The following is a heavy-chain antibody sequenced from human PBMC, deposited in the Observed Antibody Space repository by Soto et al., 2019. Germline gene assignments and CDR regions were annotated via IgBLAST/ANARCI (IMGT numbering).Heavy chain of an antibody. CDR1: GGSISSYY. Sequence: TSDTLSLTCTVSGGSISSYYWSWIRQPPGKGLEWIGYIYYSGSTNYNPSLKSRVTISVDTSKNQFSLKLSSVTAADTAVYYCARFVRYSGSYVAFDIWGQGTMVTVSS. V-gene: IGHV4-59*01. J-gene: IGHJ3*02. CDR2: IYYSGST. D-gene: IGHD1-26*01. CDR3: ARFVRYSGSYVAFDI.